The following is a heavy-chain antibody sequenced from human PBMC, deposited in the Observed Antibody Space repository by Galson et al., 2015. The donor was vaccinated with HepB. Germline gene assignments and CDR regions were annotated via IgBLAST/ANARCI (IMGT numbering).Heavy chain of an antibody. J-gene: IGHJ4*02. CDR3: ARDKGFLEWLPSFDY. D-gene: IGHD3-3*01. CDR2: IYHSGST. V-gene: IGHV4-4*02. CDR1: GGSISSSNW. Sequence: SETLSLTCAVSGGSISSSNWWSWVRQPPGKGLEWIGEIYHSGSTNYNPSLKSRVTISVDKSKNQFSLKLSSVTAADTAVYYCARDKGFLEWLPSFDYWGQGTLVTVSS.